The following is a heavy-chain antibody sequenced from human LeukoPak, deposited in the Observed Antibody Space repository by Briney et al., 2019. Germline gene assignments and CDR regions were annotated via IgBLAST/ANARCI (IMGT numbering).Heavy chain of an antibody. J-gene: IGHJ4*02. CDR3: ARRYYDSSGYYYWDY. V-gene: IGHV4-39*07. D-gene: IGHD3-22*01. CDR2: IYYSGST. CDR1: IDSFTNYY. Sequence: SETLSLTCAVYIDSFTNYYWNWIRQPPGKGLEWIGSIYYSGSTYYNPSLKSRVTISVDTSKNQFSLKLSSVTAADTAVYYCARRYYDSSGYYYWDYWGQGTLVTVSS.